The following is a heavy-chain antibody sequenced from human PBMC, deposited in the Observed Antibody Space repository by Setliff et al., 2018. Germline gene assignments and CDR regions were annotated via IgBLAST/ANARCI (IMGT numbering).Heavy chain of an antibody. J-gene: IGHJ6*03. CDR3: AGYGYDGSQYQGCFYYMDV. Sequence: SETLSLTCTVSGASIRSHYWSWLRQPPGKGLEWIGYIFSSGSTNNNPSLKSRVTISVATSKPRFYLELTSVTAADTAVYYCAGYGYDGSQYQGCFYYMDVWGKGTTVAVSS. V-gene: IGHV4-59*11. CDR2: IFSSGST. D-gene: IGHD3-16*01. CDR1: GASIRSHY.